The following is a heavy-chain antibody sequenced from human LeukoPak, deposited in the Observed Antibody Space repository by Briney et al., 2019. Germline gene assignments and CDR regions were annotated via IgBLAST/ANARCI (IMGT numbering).Heavy chain of an antibody. D-gene: IGHD6-13*01. J-gene: IGHJ6*02. CDR2: ISGSGGST. Sequence: TGGSLRLSCAASGFTFSSYAMSWVRQAPGKGLEWVSAISGSGGSTYYADSVKGRFTISRDNSKNTLYLQMNSLRAEDTAVYYCASGGGGKSSSWRYYYYYGMDVWGQGTTVTVSS. V-gene: IGHV3-23*01. CDR1: GFTFSSYA. CDR3: ASGGGGKSSSWRYYYYYGMDV.